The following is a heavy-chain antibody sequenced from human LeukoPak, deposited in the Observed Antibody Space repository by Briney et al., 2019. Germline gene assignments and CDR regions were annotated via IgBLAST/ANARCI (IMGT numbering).Heavy chain of an antibody. V-gene: IGHV6-1*01. Sequence: SQTLSLTCAISGDSVSSNSAAWNWIRQSLSRGLEWLGRTYYRSKWYYDYAVAVKSRISINPDTSKNQFSLQLSSVTPEDTAVYYCARGPSSSWYLVDYWGQGTLVTVSS. CDR3: ARGPSSSWYLVDY. CDR1: GDSVSSNSAA. J-gene: IGHJ4*02. CDR2: TYYRSKWYY. D-gene: IGHD6-13*01.